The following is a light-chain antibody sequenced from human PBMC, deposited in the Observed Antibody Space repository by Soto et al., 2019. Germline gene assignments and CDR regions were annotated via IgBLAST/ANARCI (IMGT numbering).Light chain of an antibody. V-gene: IGLV2-11*01. CDR2: DVS. CDR3: CSYAGSYTYVV. J-gene: IGLJ2*01. Sequence: QSALTQPRSVSGSPGQSVTISCTGTSIDVGGYNYVSWYQQHPGKTPKLMIYDVSKRPSGVPYRFSGSKSGNTAALTISGRQAEEEAAYYCCSYAGSYTYVVFGGGTKLTVL. CDR1: SIDVGGYNY.